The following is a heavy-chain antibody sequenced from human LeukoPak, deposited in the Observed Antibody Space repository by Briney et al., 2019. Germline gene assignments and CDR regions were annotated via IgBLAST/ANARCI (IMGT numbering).Heavy chain of an antibody. J-gene: IGHJ4*02. CDR3: ARTYYYGSGSYYNGIYYFDY. V-gene: IGHV4-38-2*01. CDR2: IYHSGST. CDR1: GYSISSGYY. Sequence: SETLSLTCAVSGYSISSGYYWGWIRQPPGKGLEWIGSIYHSGSTYYNPSLKSRVTILVDTSKNQFSLKLSSVTAADTAVYYCARTYYYGSGSYYNGIYYFDYWGQGTLVTVSS. D-gene: IGHD3-10*01.